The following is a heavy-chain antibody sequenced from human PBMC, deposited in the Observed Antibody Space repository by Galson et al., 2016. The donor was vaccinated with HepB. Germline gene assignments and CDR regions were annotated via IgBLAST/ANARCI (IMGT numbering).Heavy chain of an antibody. CDR2: INHSGGT. V-gene: IGHV4-34*01. Sequence: SETLSLTCAVYGGSFSGYYWSWIRQPPGKGLEWIGEINHSGGTNYNPSLKSRVTISVDTSKNQFSLKLSSVTAADTAVYYCASGKAAVQGYWGQGTLVTVSS. CDR1: GGSFSGYY. J-gene: IGHJ4*02. CDR3: ASGKAAVQGY. D-gene: IGHD6-19*01.